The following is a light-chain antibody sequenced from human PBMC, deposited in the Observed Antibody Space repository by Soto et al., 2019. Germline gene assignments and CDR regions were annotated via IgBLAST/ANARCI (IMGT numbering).Light chain of an antibody. CDR1: QNFRSR. J-gene: IGKJ1*01. CDR3: QQYNSYWT. CDR2: DAS. V-gene: IGKV1-5*01. Sequence: DFQMTQSPSTLSASVGDRVTITCRASQNFRSRLAWFQQKPGKAPKLLIYDASSVESGVPQWLSGSGSGTEFPSTISRLQTDYFSSYYCQQYNSYWTFGQGTKVE.